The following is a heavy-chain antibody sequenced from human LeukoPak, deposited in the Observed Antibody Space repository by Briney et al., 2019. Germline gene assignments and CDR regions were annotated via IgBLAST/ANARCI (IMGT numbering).Heavy chain of an antibody. J-gene: IGHJ6*03. CDR2: INQDGSEK. CDR1: GISFSNYS. CDR3: VRDGRKSRVVDIVRKKETGYYYYMDV. V-gene: IGHV3-7*01. Sequence: GGSLRLSCAASGISFSNYSMNWVRQAPGKGLEWVANINQDGSEKYYVDSVKGRFTISRDNAKNSLYLQVNSLRAEDTAVFSCVRDGRKSRVVDIVRKKETGYYYYMDVWGKGTTVTVSS. D-gene: IGHD2-2*03.